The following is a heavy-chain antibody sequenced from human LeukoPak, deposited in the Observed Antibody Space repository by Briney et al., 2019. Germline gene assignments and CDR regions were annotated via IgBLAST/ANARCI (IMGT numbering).Heavy chain of an antibody. J-gene: IGHJ4*02. CDR2: INAGNGNT. V-gene: IGHV1-3*01. CDR3: ARGGPSYYYDSSGYYYLDY. Sequence: ASVKVSCKASGYTFTSYAMHWVRQAPGQRLEWMGWINAGNGNTKYSQKFQGRVTITRDTSASTAYMELSSLRSEDTAVYYCARGGPSYYYDSSGYYYLDYRGQGTLVTVSS. D-gene: IGHD3-22*01. CDR1: GYTFTSYA.